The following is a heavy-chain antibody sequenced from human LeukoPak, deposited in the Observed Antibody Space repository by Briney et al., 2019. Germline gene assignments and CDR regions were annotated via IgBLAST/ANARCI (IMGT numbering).Heavy chain of an antibody. V-gene: IGHV1-18*01. D-gene: IGHD4-17*01. CDR3: AGAVTVTTGPLGY. Sequence: ASVKVSCKASGYTFTSYGISWVRQAPGQGLEWMGWISAYNGNTNYAQKLQGRVTMTTDTPANTAYMELRSLRSDDTAIYYCAGAVTVTTGPLGYWGQGTLVTVSS. J-gene: IGHJ4*02. CDR2: ISAYNGNT. CDR1: GYTFTSYG.